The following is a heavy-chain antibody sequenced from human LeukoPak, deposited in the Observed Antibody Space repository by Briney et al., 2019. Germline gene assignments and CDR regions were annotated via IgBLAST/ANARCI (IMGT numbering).Heavy chain of an antibody. V-gene: IGHV3-74*01. Sequence: GGSLRLSCVASGFTFSNYYMHWVRQVPGKGPVWVSRISGDGSSILYADSVKGRFTISRDNSKNTLYLQMNSLRAEDTAVYYCAKEGFDSWGQGTLVTVSS. CDR1: GFTFSNYY. CDR2: ISGDGSSI. J-gene: IGHJ4*02. CDR3: AKEGFDS.